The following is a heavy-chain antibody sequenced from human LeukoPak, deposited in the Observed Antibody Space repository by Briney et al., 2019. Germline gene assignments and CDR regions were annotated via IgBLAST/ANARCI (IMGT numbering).Heavy chain of an antibody. CDR3: ASGDCSSTSCINWFDP. J-gene: IGHJ5*02. CDR2: INHSGST. CDR1: GGSFSGYY. Sequence: SETLSLTCAVYGGSFSGYYWSWIRQPPGKGLEWIGEINHSGSTNYNPSLKSRVTISVDTSKNQFSLKLSSVTAADTAVYYCASGDCSSTSCINWFDPWGQGTLVTVSS. D-gene: IGHD2-2*01. V-gene: IGHV4-34*01.